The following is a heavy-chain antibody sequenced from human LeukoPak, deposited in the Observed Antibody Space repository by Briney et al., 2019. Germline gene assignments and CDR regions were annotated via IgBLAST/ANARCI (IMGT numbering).Heavy chain of an antibody. Sequence: GGSLRLSCAASGFTFSSYGMHWVRQAPGKGLEWVAVIWYDGSNKYYADSVKGRFTISRDNYKNTLYLQMNTLRAEDTDVYVCAKDRYVAGTVCFDYWGQGTLVTVSS. V-gene: IGHV3-33*06. D-gene: IGHD6-19*01. J-gene: IGHJ4*02. CDR2: IWYDGSNK. CDR1: GFTFSSYG. CDR3: AKDRYVAGTVCFDY.